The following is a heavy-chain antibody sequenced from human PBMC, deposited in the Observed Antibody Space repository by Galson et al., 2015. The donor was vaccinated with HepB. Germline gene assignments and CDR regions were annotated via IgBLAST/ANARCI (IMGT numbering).Heavy chain of an antibody. Sequence: SLRLSCAASGFTFRSYWMHWVRQGPGKGLVWVSRINSDGRSTRYADSVMGRFTISRDNARNTLYLQMKSLRAEDTAVYYCATDYGAGVGYFDYWGQGTLVTVSS. CDR3: ATDYGAGVGYFDY. D-gene: IGHD2-8*02. J-gene: IGHJ4*02. CDR1: GFTFRSYW. CDR2: INSDGRST. V-gene: IGHV3-74*01.